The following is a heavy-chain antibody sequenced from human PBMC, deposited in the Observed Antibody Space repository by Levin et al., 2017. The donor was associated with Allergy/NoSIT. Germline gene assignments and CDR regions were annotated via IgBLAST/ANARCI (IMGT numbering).Heavy chain of an antibody. CDR3: ARVLRFYYYYYMDV. Sequence: LSLTCAASGFTFSSYGMHWVRQAPGKGLEWVAVIWDDGYKKYYADSVKGRFTISRDNSTNTLYLQMNSLRAEDTAVYYCARVLRFYYYYYMDVWGKATPVTVSS. CDR1: GFTFSSYG. CDR2: IWDDGYKK. D-gene: IGHD5-12*01. J-gene: IGHJ6*03. V-gene: IGHV3-33*01.